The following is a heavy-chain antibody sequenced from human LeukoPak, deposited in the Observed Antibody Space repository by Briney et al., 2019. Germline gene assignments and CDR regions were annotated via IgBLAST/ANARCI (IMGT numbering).Heavy chain of an antibody. CDR2: IYYTGST. D-gene: IGHD1-26*01. Sequence: PSETLSLTCSVSGASISGGTYYWGWIRQPPGKGLEWIGSIYYTGSTYDNPSLKSRVTISVDTSKNQFSLKLSAVTAADTAVYYCARRGGSGRAFDYWGQGTLVTVSS. CDR3: ARRGGSGRAFDY. CDR1: GASISGGTYY. J-gene: IGHJ4*02. V-gene: IGHV4-39*01.